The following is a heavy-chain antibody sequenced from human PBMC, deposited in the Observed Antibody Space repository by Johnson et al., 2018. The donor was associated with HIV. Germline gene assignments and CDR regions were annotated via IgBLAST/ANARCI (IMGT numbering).Heavy chain of an antibody. CDR2: ISYGGST. CDR3: ATVWRNEGRHAFDV. Sequence: QVQLVESGGGVVQPGRSLRLSCAASGFTFSSYAMHWVRQAPGKGLEWVAVISYGGSTYYADSVKGRFTISRNNAKNSLYLQMNSLRAEDTAVYFCATVWRNEGRHAFDVWGQGTMVTVSS. V-gene: IGHV3-30*14. D-gene: IGHD1-1*01. J-gene: IGHJ3*01. CDR1: GFTFSSYA.